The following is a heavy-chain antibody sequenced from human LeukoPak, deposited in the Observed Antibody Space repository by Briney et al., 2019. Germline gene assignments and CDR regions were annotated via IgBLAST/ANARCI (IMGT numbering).Heavy chain of an antibody. CDR2: ISDSGDFT. CDR1: GFTFSSNA. CDR3: AKGSRQFSSDKAGPIDY. D-gene: IGHD6-19*01. J-gene: IGHJ4*02. Sequence: GGSLRLSCAGSGFTFSSNAMSWVRHAPGKGLEWVSSISDSGDFTYYADSVKGRFTISRDNSKNTLFVQMSSLRAEDTAVYYCAKGSRQFSSDKAGPIDYWGQGTLVTVSS. V-gene: IGHV3-23*01.